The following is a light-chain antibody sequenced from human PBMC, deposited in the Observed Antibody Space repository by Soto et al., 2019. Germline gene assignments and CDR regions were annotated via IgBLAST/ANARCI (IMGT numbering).Light chain of an antibody. CDR3: QQYYNSPRIT. V-gene: IGKV4-1*01. Sequence: DSMMTQSPASLSVSLGERATINFNCRQSVLYSSNDKNYLAWYQQKSGQPPKLLIYWASARESGVPDRFSGSGSGTDFTLTISSLQAEDVAFYYCQQYYNSPRITFGQGTRLEI. CDR1: QSVLYSSNDKNY. CDR2: WAS. J-gene: IGKJ5*01.